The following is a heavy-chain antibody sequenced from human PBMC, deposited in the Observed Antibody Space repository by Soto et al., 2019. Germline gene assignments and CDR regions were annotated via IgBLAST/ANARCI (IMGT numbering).Heavy chain of an antibody. CDR2: IYYSGST. V-gene: IGHV4-30-4*01. J-gene: IGHJ1*01. Sequence: SETLSLTCTVSGGSISSGDYYWSWIRQPPGKGLEWIGYIYYSGSTYYNPSLKSRVTISVDTSKNQFSLKLRSVTAADTAVYFCAFGITMVRGVIIQYVQHWGQGTLVTVSS. CDR1: GGSISSGDYY. D-gene: IGHD3-10*01. CDR3: AFGITMVRGVIIQYVQH.